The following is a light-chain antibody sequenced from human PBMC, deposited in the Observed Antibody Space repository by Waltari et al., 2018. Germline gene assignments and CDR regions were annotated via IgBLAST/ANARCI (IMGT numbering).Light chain of an antibody. V-gene: IGKV2-40*01. J-gene: IGKJ2*03. CDR1: QSLLHTDGNTY. Sequence: DIVMTQTPLSLPITPGETASISCRSSQSLLHTDGNTYLHWYLQRPGQSPQLLIYGGSSRPSGVPDRFSGSGSDTDFTLKINYVEAEDVGVYYCVQAIAFPYSFGQGTKVEI. CDR2: GGS. CDR3: VQAIAFPYS.